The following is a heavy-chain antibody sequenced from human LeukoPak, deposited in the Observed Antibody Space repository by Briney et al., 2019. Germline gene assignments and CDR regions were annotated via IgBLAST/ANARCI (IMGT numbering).Heavy chain of an antibody. CDR2: IIPIFGTA. D-gene: IGHD2-15*01. J-gene: IGHJ4*02. V-gene: IGHV1-69*05. CDR1: GGSFISEA. Sequence: SVKVSCKAFGGSFISEAISWVRQAPGQGLEWMGGIIPIFGTANYAQKFQGRVTITTDESTGTAYMEVSSLRSEDTAVYYCGKKAGDCGGGSCYSIDYWGQGTLVTVSS. CDR3: GKKAGDCGGGSCYSIDY.